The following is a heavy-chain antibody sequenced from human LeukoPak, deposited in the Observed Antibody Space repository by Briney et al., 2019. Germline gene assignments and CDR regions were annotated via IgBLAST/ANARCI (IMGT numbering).Heavy chain of an antibody. Sequence: HPGGTLRLSCAASGFTFSSYGMSWVRQAPGKGLEWVSAISGSGGSTYYADSVKGRFTISRDNSKNTLYLQMNSLRAEDTAVYYCAAQRPILTKFDYWGQGTLVTVSS. D-gene: IGHD3-9*01. CDR3: AAQRPILTKFDY. J-gene: IGHJ4*02. V-gene: IGHV3-23*01. CDR1: GFTFSSYG. CDR2: ISGSGGST.